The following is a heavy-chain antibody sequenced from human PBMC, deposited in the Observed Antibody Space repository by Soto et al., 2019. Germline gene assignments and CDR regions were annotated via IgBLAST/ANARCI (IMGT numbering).Heavy chain of an antibody. CDR2: ISYSGNT. V-gene: IGHV4-59*01. J-gene: IGHJ4*02. CDR3: ARAPMVRSRSYCDS. D-gene: IGHD2-8*01. CDR1: GGSISNSS. Sequence: SETLALTCTVSGGSISNSSSRWIRQPPVKGLEWIGYISYSGNTNYNPSLKSRVSISVDTSKNQLSLNLTSVTAPDTAVEYCARAPMVRSRSYCDSWGQGVPVT.